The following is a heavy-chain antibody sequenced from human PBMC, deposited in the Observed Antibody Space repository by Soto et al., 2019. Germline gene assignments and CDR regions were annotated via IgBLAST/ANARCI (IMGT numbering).Heavy chain of an antibody. Sequence: GESLKISCKGSGYTFTSYWISWVRQTPGKXLEWMGTIDPSNSYINYNPSFQGHVTFSQDPSISTAFLQWTTLGASDTAMYFCARNGYCRGGSCYTPSGMDAWGQGTTVTVSS. V-gene: IGHV5-10-1*01. CDR2: IDPSNSYI. CDR1: GYTFTSYW. J-gene: IGHJ6*02. D-gene: IGHD2-15*01. CDR3: ARNGYCRGGSCYTPSGMDA.